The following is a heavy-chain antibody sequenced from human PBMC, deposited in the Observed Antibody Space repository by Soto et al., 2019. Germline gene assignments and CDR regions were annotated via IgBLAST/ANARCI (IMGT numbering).Heavy chain of an antibody. D-gene: IGHD6-13*01. V-gene: IGHV1-18*01. J-gene: IGHJ4*02. Sequence: QVQLVQGGAEVKKPGASVQVSCKASAYTFTNYGISWVRQAPGQGLEWVGWISTYNGNTNYAQKLQGRVTMTTDTSTSTAYMELRSLRSDDTAVYYCARAESMAAAVPGYFDYWGQGTLVTVSS. CDR3: ARAESMAAAVPGYFDY. CDR1: AYTFTNYG. CDR2: ISTYNGNT.